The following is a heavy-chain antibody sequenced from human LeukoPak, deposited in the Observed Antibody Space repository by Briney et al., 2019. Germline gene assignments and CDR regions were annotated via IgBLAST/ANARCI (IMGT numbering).Heavy chain of an antibody. CDR3: ARGGYTSASALDS. D-gene: IGHD3-16*02. Sequence: GTSLRLSCGAAGFTFSSYGMHWVRQAPGKGLEWVAIIRYDGSNKYYTDSVKGRFTISRDNSKNTVYLQMNSLRAEDTAVYYCARGGYTSASALDSWGQGTLVTVSS. CDR2: IRYDGSNK. J-gene: IGHJ4*02. V-gene: IGHV3-33*01. CDR1: GFTFSSYG.